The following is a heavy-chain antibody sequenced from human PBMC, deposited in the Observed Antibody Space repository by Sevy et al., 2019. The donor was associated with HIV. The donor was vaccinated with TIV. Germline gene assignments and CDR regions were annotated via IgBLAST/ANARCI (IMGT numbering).Heavy chain of an antibody. J-gene: IGHJ4*02. CDR1: GGSMSSYF. V-gene: IGHV4-59*01. D-gene: IGHD3-10*01. CDR3: ARDSVLSPRVFDS. Sequence: SETLSLTCTVSGGSMSSYFWSWIRQPPGKCLEWIGYIYYTGTTNYNPSLKSRLTMSLDTSKNRFSLKLTAVTAADTAVYYCARDSVLSPRVFDSWGQGTLVTVSS. CDR2: IYYTGTT.